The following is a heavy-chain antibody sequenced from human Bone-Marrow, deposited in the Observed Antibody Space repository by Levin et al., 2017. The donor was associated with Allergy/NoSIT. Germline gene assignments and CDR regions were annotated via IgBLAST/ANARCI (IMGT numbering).Heavy chain of an antibody. V-gene: IGHV4-30-4*01. D-gene: IGHD6-6*01. CDR2: SFYSGST. CDR3: ARATYRTSSLDS. CDR1: GESIGSDDYY. Sequence: PSETLSLTCSVSGESIGSDDYYWTWVRLAPGTGLECIWYSFYSGSTSYNPSLKSRLDISFDTSKNQFSLTLHSATAADTAVYFCARATYRTSSLDSWGLGIPVTVSS. J-gene: IGHJ4*02.